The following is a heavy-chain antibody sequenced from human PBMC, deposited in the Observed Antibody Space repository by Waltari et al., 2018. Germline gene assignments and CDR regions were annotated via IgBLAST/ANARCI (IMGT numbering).Heavy chain of an antibody. CDR3: ATQSWSNFEY. V-gene: IGHV3-7*01. CDR1: DLPFAYYW. J-gene: IGHJ4*02. CDR2: IKEDGSEK. Sequence: EVQLVESGGGLVQPGESVRLSCAASDLPFAYYWVTWVRQAPGKGLEWVANIKEDGSEKYYVDSVKGRFTISRDNAKNSLYLQMSSLRVEDTAVYYCATQSWSNFEYWGQGTLVTVSS. D-gene: IGHD3-3*01.